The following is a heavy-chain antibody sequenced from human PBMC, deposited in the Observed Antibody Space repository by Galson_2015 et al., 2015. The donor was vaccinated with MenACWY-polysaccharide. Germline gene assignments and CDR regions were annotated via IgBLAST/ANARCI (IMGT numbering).Heavy chain of an antibody. V-gene: IGHV3-23*01. D-gene: IGHD6-13*01. J-gene: IGHJ4*02. CDR3: AKGLRGPAAGTDYFDY. CDR1: GFTFTNYA. Sequence: SLRLSRAASGFTFTNYAMSWVRQTPGEGLEWVSAITVSGDNTYYADSVKGRFAISRDNSKNTLSLQMNSLRTEDTAVYYCAKGLRGPAAGTDYFDYWGQGTLVTVSS. CDR2: ITVSGDNT.